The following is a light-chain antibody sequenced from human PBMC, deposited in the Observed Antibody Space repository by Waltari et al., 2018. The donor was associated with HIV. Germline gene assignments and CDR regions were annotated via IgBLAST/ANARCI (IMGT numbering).Light chain of an antibody. J-gene: IGKJ1*01. V-gene: IGKV4-1*01. CDR3: QQYYGTPPT. CDR2: WAS. CDR1: QSVLYSSNNKNY. Sequence: DIVMTQSPDSLAVSLGERATINCKSSQSVLYSSNNKNYLAWYQQKPGQPPQLLIYWASTREFVVPDLFSGSGSGTDFTLTISSLQAEDVAVYYCQQYYGTPPTFGQGTKVEIK.